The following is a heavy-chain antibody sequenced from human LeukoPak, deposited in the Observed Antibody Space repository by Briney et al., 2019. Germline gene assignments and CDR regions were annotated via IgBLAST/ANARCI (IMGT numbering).Heavy chain of an antibody. CDR2: ISYDGTYK. CDR3: AKELYSTTWFDY. V-gene: IGHV3-30*04. CDR1: GFTFSRYA. D-gene: IGHD6-13*01. J-gene: IGHJ5*01. Sequence: PGGSLRLSCEASGFTFSRYAMHWVRQAPGKGLEWVAVISYDGTYKYYTDSVNDRFTISRDNSKNTLYLQMNSLRAGDTAVYYCAKELYSTTWFDYWGQGTLVTVSS.